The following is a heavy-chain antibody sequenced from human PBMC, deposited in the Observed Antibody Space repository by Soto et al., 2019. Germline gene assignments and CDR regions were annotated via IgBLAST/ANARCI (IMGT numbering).Heavy chain of an antibody. CDR1: GFTFSNAW. CDR2: IKSKTDGGTT. Sequence: EVQLVESGGGLVKPRGSLRLSCAASGFTFSNAWMNWVRQAPGKGLEWVGRIKSKTDGGTTDYAAPVKGRFTISRDDSKNTLYLQMNSLKTEDTAVYYCTTDLAYYDFWSGYYPAGGRGYYYYGMDVWGQGTTVTVSS. J-gene: IGHJ6*02. V-gene: IGHV3-15*07. CDR3: TTDLAYYDFWSGYYPAGGRGYYYYGMDV. D-gene: IGHD3-3*01.